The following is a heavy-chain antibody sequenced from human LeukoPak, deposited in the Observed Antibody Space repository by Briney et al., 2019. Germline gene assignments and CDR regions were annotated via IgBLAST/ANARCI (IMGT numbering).Heavy chain of an antibody. Sequence: GGSLRLSCAASGFTFDDYAMHWVRQAPGKGLEWVSGISWNSGSIGYADSVEGRFTISRDNAKNSLYLQMNSLRAGDTAVYYCAKDEHTMVRGVGYWGQGTLVTVSS. D-gene: IGHD3-10*01. CDR3: AKDEHTMVRGVGY. V-gene: IGHV3-9*01. J-gene: IGHJ4*02. CDR2: ISWNSGSI. CDR1: GFTFDDYA.